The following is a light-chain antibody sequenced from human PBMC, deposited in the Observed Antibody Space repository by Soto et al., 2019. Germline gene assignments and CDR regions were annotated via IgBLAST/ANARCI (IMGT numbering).Light chain of an antibody. CDR1: QGISSY. V-gene: IGKV1D-8*03. Sequence: IWMTQCASLVSARPMDKVTISLLISQGISSYLAWYQQKPRKAPELQIYAASTLQSGVPSRFSGSGSGTDFTLTISSLQPDDFATYYCQHYNSYSEAFGQGTKVDIK. CDR3: QHYNSYSEA. J-gene: IGKJ1*01. CDR2: AAS.